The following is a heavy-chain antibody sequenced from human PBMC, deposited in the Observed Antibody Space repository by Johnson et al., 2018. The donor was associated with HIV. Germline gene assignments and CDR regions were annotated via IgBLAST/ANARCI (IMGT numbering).Heavy chain of an antibody. CDR1: GFTVSSYF. CDR2: IYSGGST. V-gene: IGHV3-66*01. J-gene: IGHJ3*02. Sequence: VQLVESGGGLVQPGGSLRLSCAASGFTVSSYFMNWVRQAPGKGLEWVSVIYSGGSTYSAASLRGRFTISRDNSKNTLYLQMNNLRADDTAVYYCARATTYYYDTRQDAFDIWGQGTMVTVSS. D-gene: IGHD3-22*01. CDR3: ARATTYYYDTRQDAFDI.